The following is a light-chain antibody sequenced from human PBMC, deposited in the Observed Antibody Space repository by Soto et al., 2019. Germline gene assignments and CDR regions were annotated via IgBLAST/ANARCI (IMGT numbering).Light chain of an antibody. V-gene: IGLV2-14*01. CDR3: SSYTSSSTPVV. Sequence: QSVLTQPASVSGCPGQSITISCTGTSSDVGGYNYVSWYQQHPGKAPKLMIYDVSNRPSGVSNRFSGSKSGNTASLTISGLQAEDEADYYCSSYTSSSTPVVFGGGTQLTVL. CDR2: DVS. CDR1: SSDVGGYNY. J-gene: IGLJ2*01.